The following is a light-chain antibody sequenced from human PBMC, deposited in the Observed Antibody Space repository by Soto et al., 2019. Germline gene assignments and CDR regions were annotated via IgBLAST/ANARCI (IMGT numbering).Light chain of an antibody. Sequence: EIVLTQSPATLSLSPGERATLSCRASRSVSSYLAWYQQKPGQAPRLLIYDASYRATGIPARFSGSGSGTEFTLTISSLQPEDFATYYCLQHNSYPFTFGQGTKLEIK. CDR1: RSVSSY. J-gene: IGKJ2*01. CDR2: DAS. CDR3: LQHNSYPFT. V-gene: IGKV3-11*01.